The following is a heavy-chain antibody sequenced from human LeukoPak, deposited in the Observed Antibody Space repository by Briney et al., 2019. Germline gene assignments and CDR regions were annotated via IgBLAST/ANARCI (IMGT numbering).Heavy chain of an antibody. CDR3: ATEAGSTTWYTSRFDY. CDR1: GFTFSYAW. Sequence: PGQTLRLSCAASGFTFSYAWMSWVRQPPGKGLEWVGRIKCKADGGTAAYAAPVKGRFTISRDDSKNTLNLQMNSLKIEDTAVYYCATEAGSTTWYTSRFDYWGQGTLVT. J-gene: IGHJ4*02. D-gene: IGHD2/OR15-2a*01. V-gene: IGHV3-15*01. CDR2: IKCKADGGTA.